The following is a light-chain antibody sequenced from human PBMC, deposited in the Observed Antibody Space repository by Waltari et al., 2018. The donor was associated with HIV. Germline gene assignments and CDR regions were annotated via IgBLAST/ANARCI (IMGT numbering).Light chain of an antibody. CDR1: SPNIGTNA. CDR3: SAWDDSLNGPL. CDR2: GDN. Sequence: QSVLTQPPSASGAPGQRVAISCSGSSPNIGTNAVNWYQQGPGTAPKLLMYGDNQRPSGVPDRFSGSKSGTSASLAISGLQSEDEADYYCSAWDDSLNGPLFGGGTKLTVL. J-gene: IGLJ3*02. V-gene: IGLV1-44*01.